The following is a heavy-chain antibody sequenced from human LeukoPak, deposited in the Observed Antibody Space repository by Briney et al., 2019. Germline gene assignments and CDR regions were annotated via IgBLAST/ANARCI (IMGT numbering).Heavy chain of an antibody. Sequence: PSETLSLTCTVSGGSISSGSYYWSWIRQPAGKGLEWIGRIYTTGSTNHNPSLRSRITISIDTSKNQFSLKLSSVTAADTALYCCARDSLLPSAMGYYYMDVWGKGTTVTVSS. J-gene: IGHJ6*03. V-gene: IGHV4-61*02. CDR2: IYTTGST. CDR3: ARDSLLPSAMGYYYMDV. CDR1: GGSISSGSYY. D-gene: IGHD2-2*01.